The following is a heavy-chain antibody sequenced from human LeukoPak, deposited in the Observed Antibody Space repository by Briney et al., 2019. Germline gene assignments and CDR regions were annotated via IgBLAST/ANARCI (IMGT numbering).Heavy chain of an antibody. CDR1: GYRFTSYW. V-gene: IGHV5-51*01. CDR2: IYPGDSDT. J-gene: IGHJ5*02. Sequence: GESLQISCKGSGYRFTSYWIGWVRQMPGKGLEWMGIIYPGDSDTRYSPSFQGQVTISADKSISTAYLQWSSLKASDTAMYYCARRERYYDSSGYYYDWFDPWGQGTLVTVSS. D-gene: IGHD3-22*01. CDR3: ARRERYYDSSGYYYDWFDP.